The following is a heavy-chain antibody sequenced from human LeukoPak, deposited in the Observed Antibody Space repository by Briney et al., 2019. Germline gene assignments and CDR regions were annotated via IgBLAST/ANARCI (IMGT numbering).Heavy chain of an antibody. CDR2: IYYSGST. CDR1: GGSISGYY. Sequence: SETLSLTCTVSGGSISGYYWSWIRQPPGKGLEWIGYIYYSGSTSYTPSLKSRVTISVDTSKNQFSLRLSSVTAADTAVYYCARGRAAAGSPFDYWGQGTLVTVSS. CDR3: ARGRAAAGSPFDY. J-gene: IGHJ4*02. D-gene: IGHD6-13*01. V-gene: IGHV4-59*01.